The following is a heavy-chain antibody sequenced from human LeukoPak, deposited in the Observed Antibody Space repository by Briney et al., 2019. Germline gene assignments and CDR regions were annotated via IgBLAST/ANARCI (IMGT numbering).Heavy chain of an antibody. J-gene: IGHJ6*03. CDR2: ISSSSSYI. CDR1: GFTFSSYS. Sequence: GGSLRLSCAASGFTFSSYSMNWVRQAPGKGLEWVSSISSSSSYIYYADSVKGRFTISRDNAKNSLYLQMNSLRAEDTAVYYCARVSTEYDYMGVWGKGTTVTVSS. D-gene: IGHD6-6*01. V-gene: IGHV3-21*01. CDR3: ARVSTEYDYMGV.